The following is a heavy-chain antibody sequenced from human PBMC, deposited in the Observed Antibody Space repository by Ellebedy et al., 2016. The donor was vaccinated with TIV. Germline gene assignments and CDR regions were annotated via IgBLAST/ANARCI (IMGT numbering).Heavy chain of an antibody. CDR3: ARGGYYDSSGFYTGLDY. CDR1: GYTFTSYA. J-gene: IGHJ4*02. V-gene: IGHV1-18*01. CDR2: ISTYNHNT. Sequence: ASVKVSCKASGYTFTSYAITWVRQAPGQGLEWMGWISTYNHNTNYAQRLQGRVTMTTDTSTTTGYMELRSLRSDDTAVYYCARGGYYDSSGFYTGLDYWGQGTLVTVSS. D-gene: IGHD3-22*01.